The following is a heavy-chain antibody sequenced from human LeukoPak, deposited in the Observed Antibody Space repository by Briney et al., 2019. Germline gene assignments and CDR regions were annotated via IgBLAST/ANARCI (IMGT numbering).Heavy chain of an antibody. D-gene: IGHD6-13*01. J-gene: IGHJ3*02. CDR3: ARGNRLYTSSWSSLPFDI. CDR2: TNPNSGYT. CDR1: GYTFTSYD. Sequence: ASVKVSFMASGYTFTSYDINWVRQARGQGLAWMGWTNPNSGYTGYVQNFQGRVTMTRDTSISTASMELSSLRSEDTAVYYCARGNRLYTSSWSSLPFDIWGQGTMVTVSS. V-gene: IGHV1-8*01.